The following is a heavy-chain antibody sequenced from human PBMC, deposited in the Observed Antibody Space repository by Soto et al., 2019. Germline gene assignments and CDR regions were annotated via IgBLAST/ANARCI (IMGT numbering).Heavy chain of an antibody. CDR3: ARVITGTTTFYYYYYYMDV. J-gene: IGHJ6*03. D-gene: IGHD1-7*01. CDR2: ISAYNGNT. Sequence: EASVKVSCKASGYTFTSYGISWVRQAHGQGLEWMGWISAYNGNTNYAQKLQGRVTMTTDTSTSTAYMELRSLRSDDTAVYYCARVITGTTTFYYYYYYMDVWGKGTTVTVSS. CDR1: GYTFTSYG. V-gene: IGHV1-18*01.